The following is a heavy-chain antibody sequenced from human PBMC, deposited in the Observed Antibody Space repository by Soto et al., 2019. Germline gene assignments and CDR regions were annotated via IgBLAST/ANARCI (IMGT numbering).Heavy chain of an antibody. CDR3: ARGLGPTSLPQRFDF. CDR1: GGSISGYY. D-gene: IGHD1-26*01. J-gene: IGHJ4*02. CDR2: IYYTGRI. V-gene: IGHV4-59*01. Sequence: PSETLSLTCTVSGGSISGYYWTWIRQPLGKGLEWIGYIYYTGRITYNPSLKSPVTISIDTSRNYFSLTLTSVTAADTAVYYCARGLGPTSLPQRFDFWGQGALVTVSS.